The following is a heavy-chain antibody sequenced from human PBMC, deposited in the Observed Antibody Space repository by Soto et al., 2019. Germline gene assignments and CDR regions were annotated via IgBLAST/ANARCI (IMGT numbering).Heavy chain of an antibody. CDR2: IYYSGST. CDR1: GGSISSGGYY. Sequence: SETLSLTCTVSGGSISSGGYYWSWIRQHPGKGLEWIGYIYYSGSTYYNPSLKSRVTISVDTSKNQFSLKLSSVTAADTVVYYCASSRRARPWGLNWFDPWGQGTLVTVS. D-gene: IGHD6-6*01. CDR3: ASSRRARPWGLNWFDP. J-gene: IGHJ5*02. V-gene: IGHV4-31*03.